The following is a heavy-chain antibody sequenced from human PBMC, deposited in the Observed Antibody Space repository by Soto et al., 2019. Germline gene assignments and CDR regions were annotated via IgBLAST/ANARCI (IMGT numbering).Heavy chain of an antibody. CDR2: ISSSSSTI. D-gene: IGHD3-9*01. CDR3: AREGASEDYDILTGYYYPAVDFDY. CDR1: GFMFRTYN. J-gene: IGHJ4*02. Sequence: GGSLRLSCAASGFMFRTYNMNWVRQSPGKGLEWVSYISSSSSTIYYADSVKGRFTISRDNAKNSLFLQMNSLRVEDTAVYYCAREGASEDYDILTGYYYPAVDFDYWGQGTLVTVSS. V-gene: IGHV3-48*01.